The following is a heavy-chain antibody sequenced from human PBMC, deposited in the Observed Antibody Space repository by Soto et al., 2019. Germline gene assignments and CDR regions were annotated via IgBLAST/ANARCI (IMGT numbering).Heavy chain of an antibody. CDR3: ASPCSIYHYYYLGMDV. J-gene: IGHJ6*02. Sequence: ASVKVSCKASGYTFTGYYMHWVRQAPGQGLEWMGWINPNSGGTNYAQKFQGRVTMTKDTSISTAYMELSRLRSDDTAVYYFASPCSIYHYYYLGMDVWVQGTTVTVSS. V-gene: IGHV1-2*02. CDR2: INPNSGGT. CDR1: GYTFTGYY. D-gene: IGHD4-4*01.